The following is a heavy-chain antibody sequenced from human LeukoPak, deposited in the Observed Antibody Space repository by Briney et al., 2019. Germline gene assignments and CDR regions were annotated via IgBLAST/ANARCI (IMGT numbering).Heavy chain of an antibody. CDR1: GGSISGHY. D-gene: IGHD3-16*01. CDR3: ARALSGEDYYYYYYMDV. Sequence: SETLSLTCTVSGGSISGHYWSWIRQPPGKGLEWVGYIYYSGSTNYNPSLKSRVTISVDTSKNQFSLKLSSVTAADTAVYYCARALSGEDYYYYYYMDVWGKGTTVTVSS. J-gene: IGHJ6*03. CDR2: IYYSGST. V-gene: IGHV4-59*11.